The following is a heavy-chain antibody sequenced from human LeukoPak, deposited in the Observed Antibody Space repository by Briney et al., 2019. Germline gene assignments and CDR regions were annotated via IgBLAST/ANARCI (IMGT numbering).Heavy chain of an antibody. CDR1: GYTFTSYG. CDR3: AREGRAYGSGSYYLDWFDP. V-gene: IGHV1-18*01. Sequence: ASVKVSCKASGYTFTSYGISWVRQAPGQGLEWMGWISAYDGNTNYAQKLQGRVTMTTDTSTSTAYMELRSLRAEDTAVYYCAREGRAYGSGSYYLDWFDPWGQGTLVTVSS. J-gene: IGHJ5*02. D-gene: IGHD3-10*01. CDR2: ISAYDGNT.